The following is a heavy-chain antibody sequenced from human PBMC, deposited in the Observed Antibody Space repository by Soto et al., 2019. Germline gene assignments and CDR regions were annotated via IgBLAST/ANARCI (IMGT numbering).Heavy chain of an antibody. Sequence: GGSLRLSCAASGFTFSSYGMHWVRQAPGKGLEWVAVISYDGSNKYYADSVKGRFTISRKNSKNTLYLQMNSLIAEDTAVYYCAKDLRSGWYYFDYWGQGTLVTVSS. D-gene: IGHD6-19*01. CDR3: AKDLRSGWYYFDY. V-gene: IGHV3-30*18. J-gene: IGHJ4*02. CDR2: ISYDGSNK. CDR1: GFTFSSYG.